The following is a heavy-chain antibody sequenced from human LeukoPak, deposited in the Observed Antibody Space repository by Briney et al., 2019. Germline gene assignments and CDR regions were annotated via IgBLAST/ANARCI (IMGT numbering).Heavy chain of an antibody. D-gene: IGHD6-13*01. CDR2: INTYSGNT. CDR1: VYIFTTYG. Sequence: GASVNVSFKSSVYIFTTYGLSWVRQAPGQGLEWMGWINTYSGNTNYAHNIQDRVTMTTDTSTNTAYMELRSLRSDDTAVYYCARDFLSGFATAALWGQGTLVTVSS. J-gene: IGHJ4*02. V-gene: IGHV1-18*01. CDR3: ARDFLSGFATAAL.